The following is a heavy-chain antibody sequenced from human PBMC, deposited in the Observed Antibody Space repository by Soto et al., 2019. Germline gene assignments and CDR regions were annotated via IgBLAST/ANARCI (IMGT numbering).Heavy chain of an antibody. CDR3: ARTLGHSSGWYELNWFDP. V-gene: IGHV3-48*02. CDR1: GFTFSSYS. D-gene: IGHD6-19*01. J-gene: IGHJ5*02. Sequence: EVQLVESGGGLVQPGGSLRLSCAASGFTFSSYSMNRVRQAPGKGLEWVSYISSSSSTIYYADPVKGPFTISRDNAKNSLYLQMNSLRDEDTAVYYCARTLGHSSGWYELNWFDPWGQGTLVTVSS. CDR2: ISSSSSTI.